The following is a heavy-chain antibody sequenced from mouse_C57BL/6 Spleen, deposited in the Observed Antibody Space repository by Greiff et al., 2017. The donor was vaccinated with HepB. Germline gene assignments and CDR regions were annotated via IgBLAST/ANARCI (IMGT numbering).Heavy chain of an antibody. D-gene: IGHD1-1*01. Sequence: QVQLQQSGAELARPGASVKLSCKASGYTFTSYGISWVKQRTGQGLEWIGEIYPRSGNTYYNEKFKGKATLTADKSSNTAYMELRSLTSEDSAVYFCAPHYYGSSSFAYWGQGTLVTVSA. J-gene: IGHJ3*01. CDR2: IYPRSGNT. CDR1: GYTFTSYG. V-gene: IGHV1-81*01. CDR3: APHYYGSSSFAY.